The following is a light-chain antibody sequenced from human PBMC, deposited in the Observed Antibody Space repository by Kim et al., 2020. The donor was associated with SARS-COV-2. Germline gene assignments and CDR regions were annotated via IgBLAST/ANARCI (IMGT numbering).Light chain of an antibody. J-gene: IGLJ2*01. CDR2: GKN. V-gene: IGLV3-19*01. CDR1: SLRSSY. CDR3: NSRDSNDNVV. Sequence: SSELTQDPAVSVALGQTVRITCQGDSLRSSYATWYHQKPGQAPILVIYGKNNRPSGIPDRFSGSSSGNTASLTITGTQAGDEADYYCNSRDSNDNVVFGG.